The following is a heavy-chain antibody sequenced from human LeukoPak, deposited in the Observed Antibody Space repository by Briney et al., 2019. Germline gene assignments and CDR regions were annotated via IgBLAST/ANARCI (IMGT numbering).Heavy chain of an antibody. Sequence: ASVKVSCKASGYTFTGYYMHWVRQAPGQGLEWMGWINPNSGGTNYAQKFQGRVTMTRDTSISTAYMELSRLRSDDTAVYYCARDVDTAMVGRGYLGQGTLVTVSS. D-gene: IGHD5-18*01. CDR2: INPNSGGT. CDR3: ARDVDTAMVGRGY. CDR1: GYTFTGYY. J-gene: IGHJ4*02. V-gene: IGHV1-2*02.